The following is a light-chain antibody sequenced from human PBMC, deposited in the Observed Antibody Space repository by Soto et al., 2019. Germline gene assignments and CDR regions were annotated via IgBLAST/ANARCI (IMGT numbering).Light chain of an antibody. J-gene: IGLJ1*01. Sequence: QSVLTQPASVSGSPGQSITMSCTGTSNDVGGYNYVSWYQRHPGKAPKLIISEVSNRPSGVSLRFSGSKSGNTASLTISGLQAEDEADYYCSSYTSRSTLFVFGTGTKVTVL. CDR1: SNDVGGYNY. CDR2: EVS. CDR3: SSYTSRSTLFV. V-gene: IGLV2-14*01.